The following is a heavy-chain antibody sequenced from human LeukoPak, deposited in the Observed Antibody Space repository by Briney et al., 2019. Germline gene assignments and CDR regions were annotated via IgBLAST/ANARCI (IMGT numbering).Heavy chain of an antibody. Sequence: GGSLRLSCAASGFTFDDYALNWVRQAPGKGLEWVSGIAWNSGSIGYADSVKGRFTISRDNAKNSLYLQMNSLRAEDTAVYYCARDYAAHDAFDIWGQGTMVTVSS. CDR3: ARDYAAHDAFDI. CDR2: IAWNSGSI. V-gene: IGHV3-9*01. J-gene: IGHJ3*02. CDR1: GFTFDDYA. D-gene: IGHD6-6*01.